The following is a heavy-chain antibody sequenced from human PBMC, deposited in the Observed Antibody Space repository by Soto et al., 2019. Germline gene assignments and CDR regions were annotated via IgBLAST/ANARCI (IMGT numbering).Heavy chain of an antibody. CDR2: ISSSSSYI. CDR1: GFTFSSYS. V-gene: IGHV3-21*01. CDR3: ARDYVATIRTFDY. J-gene: IGHJ4*02. Sequence: PGGSLRLSCAASGFTFSSYSMNWVRQAPGKGLEWVSSISSSSSYIYYADSVKGRFTISRDNAKNSLYLQMNSLRAEDTAVYYCARDYVATIRTFDYWGQGTLVTVSS. D-gene: IGHD5-12*01.